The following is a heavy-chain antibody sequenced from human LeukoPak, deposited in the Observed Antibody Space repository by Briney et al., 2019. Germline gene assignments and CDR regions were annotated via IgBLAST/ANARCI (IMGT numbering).Heavy chain of an antibody. Sequence: GGSLRLSCVASGFTFSSSAFHWVRQAPGKGLDWVALISYDGTNNYYADSVKGRFTISRDNTRGTLYLQMDSLRIDDTAVYYCARANRPFHTSGWYKDYWGQGTLVTVST. CDR1: GFTFSSSA. D-gene: IGHD6-19*01. CDR3: ARANRPFHTSGWYKDY. V-gene: IGHV3-30*03. J-gene: IGHJ4*02. CDR2: ISYDGTNN.